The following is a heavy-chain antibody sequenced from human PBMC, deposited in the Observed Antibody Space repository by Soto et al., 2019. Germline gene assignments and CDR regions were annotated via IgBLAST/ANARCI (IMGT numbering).Heavy chain of an antibody. V-gene: IGHV4-59*08. CDR2: IYYSGST. D-gene: IGHD6-13*01. J-gene: IGHJ4*02. Sequence: SETLSLTCTVSGGSISSYYWSWIRQPPGKGLEWIGYIYYSGSTNYNPSLKSRVTISVDTPKNQFSLKLSSVTAADTAVYYCARGDRGSWYDYWGQGTLVTVSS. CDR3: ARGDRGSWYDY. CDR1: GGSISSYY.